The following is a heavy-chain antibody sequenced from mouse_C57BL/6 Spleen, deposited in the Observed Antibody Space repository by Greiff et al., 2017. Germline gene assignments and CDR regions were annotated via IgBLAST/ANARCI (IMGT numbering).Heavy chain of an antibody. CDR3: AAYYYGSSYPFDY. CDR1: GYSFTSYY. J-gene: IGHJ2*01. CDR2: IYPGSGNT. Sequence: QVQLQQSGPELVKPGASVKISCKASGYSFTSYYIHWVKQRPGQGLEWIGWIYPGSGNTKYNEKFKGKATLTADTSSSTAYMQLSSLTSEDSAVYYCAAYYYGSSYPFDYWGQGTTLTVSS. V-gene: IGHV1-66*01. D-gene: IGHD1-1*01.